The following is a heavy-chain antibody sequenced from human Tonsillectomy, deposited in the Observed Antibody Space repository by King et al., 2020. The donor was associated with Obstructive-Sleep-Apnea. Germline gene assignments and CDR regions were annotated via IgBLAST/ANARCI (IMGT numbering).Heavy chain of an antibody. J-gene: IGHJ5*02. D-gene: IGHD3-22*01. V-gene: IGHV4-59*01. CDR2: IYYNGNT. CDR1: GGSISSYY. CDR3: ARERLSSAHPQGFDP. Sequence: VQLQESGPGLVKPSETLSLTCTVSGGSISSYYWSWIRQPPGKGLEWIGYIYYNGNTKYNPSLESRVTISVDMSKNQFSLKVSSVIAADTAVYYCARERLSSAHPQGFDPWGQGTLVTVSS.